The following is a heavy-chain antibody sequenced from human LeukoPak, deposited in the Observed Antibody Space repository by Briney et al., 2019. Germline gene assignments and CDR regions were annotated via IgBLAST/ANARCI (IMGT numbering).Heavy chain of an antibody. D-gene: IGHD3-10*01. Sequence: PSETLSLTCAVYGGSFSGYYWSWIRQPAGKGLEWIGRIYTSGSTNYNPSLKSRVTISVDTSKNQFSLKLSSVTAADTAVYYCARDAEGSGSPWAFDIWGQGTMVTVSS. CDR3: ARDAEGSGSPWAFDI. V-gene: IGHV4-4*07. CDR1: GGSFSGYY. CDR2: IYTSGST. J-gene: IGHJ3*02.